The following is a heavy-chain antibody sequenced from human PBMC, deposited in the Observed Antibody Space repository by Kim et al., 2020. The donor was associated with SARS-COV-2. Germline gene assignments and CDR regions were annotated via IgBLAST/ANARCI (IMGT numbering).Heavy chain of an antibody. Sequence: FQGRVTMTRDTSTSTVYMELSSLRSEDTAVYYCARDSGVAVRGVANYFDYWGQGTLVTVSS. V-gene: IGHV1-46*01. J-gene: IGHJ4*02. CDR3: ARDSGVAVRGVANYFDY. D-gene: IGHD3-10*01.